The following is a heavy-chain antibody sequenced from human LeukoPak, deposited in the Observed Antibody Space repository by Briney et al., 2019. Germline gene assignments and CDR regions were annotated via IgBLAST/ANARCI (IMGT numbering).Heavy chain of an antibody. CDR1: GFTFSYYG. J-gene: IGHJ4*02. V-gene: IGHV3-30*02. CDR2: IRYDETKT. Sequence: GGSLRLSCAASGFTFSYYGMHWVRQAPGKGLEGVAFIRYDETKTYFGDSVKGRFSISRDNSKNTVYLQMNSLRAEDTAMYYCAKSHLPNTYSGTYYCDYWGQGTLVTVSS. D-gene: IGHD1-26*01. CDR3: AKSHLPNTYSGTYYCDY.